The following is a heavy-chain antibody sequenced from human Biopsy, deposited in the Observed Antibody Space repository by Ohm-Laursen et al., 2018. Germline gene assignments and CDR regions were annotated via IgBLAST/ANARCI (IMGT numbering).Heavy chain of an antibody. J-gene: IGHJ4*02. CDR3: ARLGSGDYFPTFFDF. V-gene: IGHV4-31*03. CDR2: IFYSANT. Sequence: TLSLTCTVSGVSINGGRYYWNWIRHHPGKGLEWIGNIFYSANTYYNPSLKSRVTISVDTSKNQFSLKLSSVTAADTAVYYCARLGSGDYFPTFFDFWGQGVLVTASS. D-gene: IGHD5-12*01. CDR1: GVSINGGRYY.